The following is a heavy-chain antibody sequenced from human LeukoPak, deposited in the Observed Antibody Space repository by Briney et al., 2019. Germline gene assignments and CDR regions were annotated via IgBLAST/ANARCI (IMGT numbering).Heavy chain of an antibody. Sequence: SVKVSCKASGGTFSSYAISWVRHAPGQGLEWMGGIIPIFGTANYAQKFQGRVTITADESTSTAYMELSSLRSEDTAVYYCASDFWGIHAFDIWGQGTMVTVSS. CDR2: IIPIFGTA. D-gene: IGHD3-16*01. CDR1: GGTFSSYA. V-gene: IGHV1-69*01. J-gene: IGHJ3*02. CDR3: ASDFWGIHAFDI.